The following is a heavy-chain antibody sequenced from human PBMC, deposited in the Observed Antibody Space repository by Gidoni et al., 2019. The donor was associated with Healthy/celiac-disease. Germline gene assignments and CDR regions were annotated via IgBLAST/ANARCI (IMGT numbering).Heavy chain of an antibody. CDR1: GGSISRYY. CDR2: IYTSGST. J-gene: IGHJ6*02. Sequence: QVQLQESGPVLVKPSETLSLTCTVSGGSISRYYWSWIRQPAGKGLEWIGRIYTSGSTKYNPSLKSRVTMSVDTSKNQFSLKLSSVTAADTAVYYCASTPYSGYDHNYYYYYGMDVWGQGTTVTVSS. V-gene: IGHV4-4*07. D-gene: IGHD5-12*01. CDR3: ASTPYSGYDHNYYYYYGMDV.